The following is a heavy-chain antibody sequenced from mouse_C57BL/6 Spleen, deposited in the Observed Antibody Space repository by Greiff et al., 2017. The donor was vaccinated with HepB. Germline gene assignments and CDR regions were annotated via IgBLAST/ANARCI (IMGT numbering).Heavy chain of an antibody. V-gene: IGHV1-55*01. CDR1: GYTFTSYW. CDR3: ARGGYDYERGNVDY. CDR2: IYPGSGST. J-gene: IGHJ2*01. Sequence: QVQLQQSGAELVKPGASVKMSCKASGYTFTSYWITWVKQRPGQGLEWIGDIYPGSGSTNYNEKFKSKATLTVDTSSSTAYMQLSSLTSEDSAVYYCARGGYDYERGNVDYWGQGTTLTVSS. D-gene: IGHD2-4*01.